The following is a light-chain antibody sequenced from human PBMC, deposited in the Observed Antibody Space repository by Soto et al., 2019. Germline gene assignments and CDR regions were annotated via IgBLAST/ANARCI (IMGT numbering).Light chain of an antibody. CDR3: QQYNNWPPIT. CDR2: GAS. V-gene: IGKV3-15*01. J-gene: IGKJ5*01. Sequence: EIVLTQSPAILSLSPGERATLSCRASQSVSSNLAWYQQKPGQAPSLLIYGASTRATGIPARFSGSGSGTEFTLTISSLQSEDFAVYYCQQYNNWPPITFGQGTRLEIK. CDR1: QSVSSN.